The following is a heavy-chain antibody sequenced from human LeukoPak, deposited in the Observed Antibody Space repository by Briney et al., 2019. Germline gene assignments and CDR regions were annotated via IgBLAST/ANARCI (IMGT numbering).Heavy chain of an antibody. D-gene: IGHD5-18*01. CDR1: GFTFSSYE. CDR2: ITSSAGTI. J-gene: IGHJ4*02. Sequence: PGGSLRLSCAASGFTFSSYEMHWVRQAPGKGLEWISYITSSAGTIYYADSEKGRFTISRDNAKSSLYLQMNSLRVEDTAVYYCARVHHNTAMVDIDYWGQGTLVTVSS. V-gene: IGHV3-48*03. CDR3: ARVHHNTAMVDIDY.